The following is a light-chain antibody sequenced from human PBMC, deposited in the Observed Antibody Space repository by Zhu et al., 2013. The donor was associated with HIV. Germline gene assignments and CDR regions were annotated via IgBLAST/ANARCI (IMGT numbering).Light chain of an antibody. J-gene: IGKJ1*01. CDR3: QQRSEGWT. CDR1: RSIGSS. V-gene: IGKV3-11*01. Sequence: LTQSPATLSLSPGERATLFCRASRSIGSSVAWYLQRPGQAPRLLIYDASNRAAGIPARFSGSGYGTDFTLTIGSLGAEDSGTYYCQQRSEGWTFGQGTKVDFK. CDR2: DAS.